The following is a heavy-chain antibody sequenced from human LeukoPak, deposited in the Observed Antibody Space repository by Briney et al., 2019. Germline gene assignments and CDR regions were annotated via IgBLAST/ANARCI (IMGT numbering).Heavy chain of an antibody. CDR2: VHYSGST. CDR1: GGSISGYY. D-gene: IGHD6-13*01. J-gene: IGHJ3*01. Sequence: SETLSLTCTVSGGSISGYYWSWIRQPPGKGLDWIGYVHYSGSTKYNPSLKSRITISADTSKNQFSLKVTSVTAADTAVYYCAKLGSSVWYEAFDVWGQGTLVTVSS. CDR3: AKLGSSVWYEAFDV. V-gene: IGHV4-59*01.